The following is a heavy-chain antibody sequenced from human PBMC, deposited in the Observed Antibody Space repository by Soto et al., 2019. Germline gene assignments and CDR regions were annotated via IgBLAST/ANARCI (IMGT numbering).Heavy chain of an antibody. CDR3: EKDADSGSYLDLSY. J-gene: IGHJ4*02. CDR2: ISYDGSNK. CDR1: GFTFSSYC. Sequence: GGSLRLSCAASGFTFSSYCIHWVRQAPGKGLEWVAVISYDGSNKYYADSVKGRFTISRDNSKNTLYLQMNSLRAEDTAVYYCEKDADSGSYLDLSYWGEGSTVNVCS. D-gene: IGHD1-26*01. V-gene: IGHV3-30*18.